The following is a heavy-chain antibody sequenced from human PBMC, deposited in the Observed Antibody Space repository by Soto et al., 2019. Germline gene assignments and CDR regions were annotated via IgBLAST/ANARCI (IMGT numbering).Heavy chain of an antibody. V-gene: IGHV1-18*01. CDR2: ISAYNGNT. Sequence: EASVKVSCKASGYTFTSYGISWVRQAPGQGLEWMGWISAYNGNTNYAQKLQGRVTMTTDTSTSTAYMELRSLRSDDTAVYYCARDLADTAMVTSYYYYYGMDVWGQGTTVTVSS. D-gene: IGHD5-18*01. J-gene: IGHJ6*02. CDR1: GYTFTSYG. CDR3: ARDLADTAMVTSYYYYYGMDV.